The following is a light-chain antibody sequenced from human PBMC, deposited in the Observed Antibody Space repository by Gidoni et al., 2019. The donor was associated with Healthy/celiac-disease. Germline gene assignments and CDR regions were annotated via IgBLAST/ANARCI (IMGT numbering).Light chain of an antibody. Sequence: SALSQPASVSGSPGQSITISCTGTSSDVGVYNSVSRYQQHPGTAPQLMIYEVRNRPSVVSTRSSGSKSSNTASLTISALLAEDEADYYCSSYTSSSTPYVFGTGTKVTVL. CDR1: SSDVGVYNS. J-gene: IGLJ1*01. V-gene: IGLV2-14*01. CDR3: SSYTSSSTPYV. CDR2: EVR.